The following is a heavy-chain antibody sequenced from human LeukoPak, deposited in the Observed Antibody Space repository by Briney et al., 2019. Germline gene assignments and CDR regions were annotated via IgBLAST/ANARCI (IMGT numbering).Heavy chain of an antibody. CDR2: IYYSGNT. Sequence: PSQTLSLTCTFSGDSISSDVYYWTWIRQHPGKGLEWIGYIYYSGNTYYNPSLKSRVTISVDKSKNQFSLKLSSVTAADTAVYYCARRIWFGELRDDAFDIWGQGTMVTVSS. CDR3: ARRIWFGELRDDAFDI. J-gene: IGHJ3*02. D-gene: IGHD3-10*01. CDR1: GDSISSDVYY. V-gene: IGHV4-31*03.